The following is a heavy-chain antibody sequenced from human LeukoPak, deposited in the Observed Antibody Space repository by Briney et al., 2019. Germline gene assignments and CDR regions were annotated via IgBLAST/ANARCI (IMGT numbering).Heavy chain of an antibody. Sequence: PGGSLRLSCAASGFTFSDSYMSWIRQVPGKGLEWLSYISSNGATIYYADSVKGRFTISRDNAKNSLYLQMNSLRAEDTAVYFCARGKGGSYTFDYWGQGTLVTVSS. CDR2: ISSNGATI. D-gene: IGHD1-14*01. CDR3: ARGKGGSYTFDY. V-gene: IGHV3-11*01. CDR1: GFTFSDSY. J-gene: IGHJ4*02.